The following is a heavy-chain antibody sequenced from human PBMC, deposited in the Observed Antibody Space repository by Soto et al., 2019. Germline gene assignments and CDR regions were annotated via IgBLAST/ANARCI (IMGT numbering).Heavy chain of an antibody. Sequence: QVQLVQSGAEVKKPGSSVKVSCKASGGSFSSYAISWVRQAPGQGLEWMGGIIPIVGTGNYAQNFQGRVTITADESTSTAYMELSSLRSDDTAMYYCARDMRAAGRPGMDVWGQGTKVTVSS. V-gene: IGHV1-69*01. J-gene: IGHJ6*02. D-gene: IGHD6-13*01. CDR3: ARDMRAAGRPGMDV. CDR2: IIPIVGTG. CDR1: GGSFSSYA.